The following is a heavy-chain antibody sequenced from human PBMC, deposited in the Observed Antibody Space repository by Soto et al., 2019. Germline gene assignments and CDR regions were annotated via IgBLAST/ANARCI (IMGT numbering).Heavy chain of an antibody. D-gene: IGHD3-3*01. CDR2: IYYSGST. CDR1: GGSISSGDYY. Sequence: LSLTCTVSGGSISSGDYYWSWIRQPPGKGLEWIGYIYYSGSTYYNPSLKSRVTISVDTSKNQFSLKLSSVTAADTAVYYCARAQTWTNNGFDPWGQGTLVTVSS. V-gene: IGHV4-30-4*01. J-gene: IGHJ5*02. CDR3: ARAQTWTNNGFDP.